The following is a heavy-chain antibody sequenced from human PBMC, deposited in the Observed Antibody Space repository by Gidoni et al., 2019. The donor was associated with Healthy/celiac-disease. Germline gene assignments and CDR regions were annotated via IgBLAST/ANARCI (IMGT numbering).Heavy chain of an antibody. CDR3: ARDTMATGGRWFLLLDY. D-gene: IGHD5-12*01. Sequence: QVQLVQSGAEVKKPGSSVKVSCKASGGTFSSYAISWVRQAPGQGLEWMGGIIPIFGTANYAQKFQGRVTITADESTSTAYMGLSSLRSEDTAVYYCARDTMATGGRWFLLLDYWGQGTLVTVSS. CDR2: IIPIFGTA. V-gene: IGHV1-69*01. J-gene: IGHJ4*02. CDR1: GGTFSSYA.